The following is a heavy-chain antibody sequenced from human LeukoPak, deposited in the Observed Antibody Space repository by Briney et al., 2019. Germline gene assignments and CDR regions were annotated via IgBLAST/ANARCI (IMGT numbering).Heavy chain of an antibody. CDR1: AFIFSGHW. Sequence: GGSLRLSCEGSAFIFSGHWMNWVRQTPGKGLEWVAVISYDGSNKYYADSVKGRFTISRDNSKNTLYLQMNSLRAEDTAVYYCARGYDSSGYSRYFDYWGQGTLVTASS. CDR2: ISYDGSNK. J-gene: IGHJ4*02. V-gene: IGHV3-30-3*01. CDR3: ARGYDSSGYSRYFDY. D-gene: IGHD3-22*01.